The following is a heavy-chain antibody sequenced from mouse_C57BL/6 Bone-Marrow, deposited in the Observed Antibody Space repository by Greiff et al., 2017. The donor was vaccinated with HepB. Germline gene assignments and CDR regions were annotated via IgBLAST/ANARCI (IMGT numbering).Heavy chain of an antibody. Sequence: QVQLKQSGAELMKPGASVKLSCKATGYTFNGYWIEWVKQRPGHGLEWIGEILPGSGSTNYNEKFKGKATFTADTSSNTAYMQLSSLTTEDSAIYYCAREEIYYYGSSPYYFDYWGQGTTLTVSS. J-gene: IGHJ2*01. D-gene: IGHD1-1*01. V-gene: IGHV1-9*01. CDR3: AREEIYYYGSSPYYFDY. CDR2: ILPGSGST. CDR1: GYTFNGYW.